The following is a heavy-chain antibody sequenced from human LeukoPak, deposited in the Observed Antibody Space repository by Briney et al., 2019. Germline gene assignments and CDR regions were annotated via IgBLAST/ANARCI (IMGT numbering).Heavy chain of an antibody. V-gene: IGHV3-7*03. J-gene: IGHJ5*02. CDR1: GFTFGKYW. CDR2: IKLDGSEK. CDR3: AKAPFGVVTHNWFDP. Sequence: GGSLRLSCVASGFTFGKYWMSWVRQAPGKGLEWVANIKLDGSEKNYVDSVKGRFTISRDNTKNSLYLQMNSLRAEDTALYYCAKAPFGVVTHNWFDPWGQGTLVTVSS. D-gene: IGHD3-3*01.